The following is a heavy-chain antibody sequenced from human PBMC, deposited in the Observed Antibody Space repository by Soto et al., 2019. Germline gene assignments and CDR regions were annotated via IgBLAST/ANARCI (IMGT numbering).Heavy chain of an antibody. V-gene: IGHV1-69*01. CDR3: ARAYCSSTSCYHYYFYGMDV. J-gene: IGHJ6*02. D-gene: IGHD2-2*01. Sequence: QVQLVQSGAEVKKPGSSVKVSCKASGGTFSSYAISWVRQAPGQGREWMGGIIPIFGTANYAQKFQGRVTITADESTSTAYMELSRLRSEDTAVYYCARAYCSSTSCYHYYFYGMDVWGQGTTVTVSS. CDR1: GGTFSSYA. CDR2: IIPIFGTA.